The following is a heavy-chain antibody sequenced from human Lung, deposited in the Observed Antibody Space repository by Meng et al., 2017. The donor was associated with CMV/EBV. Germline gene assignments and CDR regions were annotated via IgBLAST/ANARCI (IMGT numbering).Heavy chain of an antibody. CDR2: IIPIFAIA. V-gene: IGHV1-69*10. Sequence: SSVKVSXKASRNTFSSYTLTWVRQAPGQGLEWMGGIIPIFAIANYAQSFRGRVTITADTSTSTGYMELSGLRSEDTAVYYCAVYCGTTSCYDGYGMDVWGQGTXVTVSS. CDR1: RNTFSSYT. D-gene: IGHD2-2*01. CDR3: AVYCGTTSCYDGYGMDV. J-gene: IGHJ6*02.